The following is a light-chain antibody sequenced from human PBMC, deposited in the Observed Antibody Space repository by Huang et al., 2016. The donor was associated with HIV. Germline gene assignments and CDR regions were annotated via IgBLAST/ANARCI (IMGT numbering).Light chain of an antibody. V-gene: IGKV1-33*01. CDR3: QQYDDLPLT. J-gene: IGKJ4*01. Sequence: DIQMTQSPSSLSASVGDRVTITCQASQDINNYLSWFQQKPGKAPKLLIYDASTLETGVPSRFSGGGSGTDFTVTISSRQPEDIATYYCQQYDDLPLTFGGGTKLDI. CDR2: DAS. CDR1: QDINNY.